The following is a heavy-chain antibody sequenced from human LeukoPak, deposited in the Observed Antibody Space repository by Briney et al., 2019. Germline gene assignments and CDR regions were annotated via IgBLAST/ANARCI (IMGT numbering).Heavy chain of an antibody. V-gene: IGHV1-2*06. D-gene: IGHD3-10*01. CDR1: GYTFTNYY. J-gene: IGHJ4*02. CDR3: ARGGTEASSGDY. CDR2: INPNSCDT. Sequence: PGASVKVSCKASGYTFTNYYMHWVRQAPGQGLEWMGRINPNSCDTNYAHKFQGRVTMTRDTSISTAYMELSRLRSDDTALYYCARGGTEASSGDYWGQGALVTVSS.